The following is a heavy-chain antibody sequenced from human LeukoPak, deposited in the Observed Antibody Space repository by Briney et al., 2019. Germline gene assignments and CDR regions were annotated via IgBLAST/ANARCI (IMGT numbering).Heavy chain of an antibody. CDR3: ARDNSRDAFDI. Sequence: SETLSLTCTVSGGSISSYYWSWIRQPPGKGLEWIGYIYYSGSTNYNPSLKSRVTISVDTSKNQFSLKLSSVTAADTAVYYCARDNSRDAFDIWGQGTMVTVSS. V-gene: IGHV4-59*01. CDR2: IYYSGST. D-gene: IGHD2-21*01. CDR1: GGSISSYY. J-gene: IGHJ3*02.